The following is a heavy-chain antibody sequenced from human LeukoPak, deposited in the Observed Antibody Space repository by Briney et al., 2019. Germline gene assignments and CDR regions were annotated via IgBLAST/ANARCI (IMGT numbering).Heavy chain of an antibody. J-gene: IGHJ4*02. D-gene: IGHD1-26*01. CDR2: IYSSGGT. CDR1: GGSISGYS. V-gene: IGHV4-4*07. CDR3: ARVKSGSYGDYFDY. Sequence: SETLSLTCTVSGGSISGYSWSWIRQPAGKGLEWVGRIYSSGGTNYNPSLRSRVTMSVDTSKNQFSLKVSSVTAADTAVYYCARVKSGSYGDYFDYWGQGTLVTVSS.